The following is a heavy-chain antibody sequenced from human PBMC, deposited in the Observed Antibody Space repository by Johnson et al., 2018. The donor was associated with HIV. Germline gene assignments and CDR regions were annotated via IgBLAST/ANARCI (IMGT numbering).Heavy chain of an antibody. Sequence: VQLVESGGGVVQPGGSLRLSCAASGFSFSDYGMHWVLQATGKGLEWVSAIGTAGDTYYADSVKGRFTISRDNFKNTLYLQMNSLRAEDTAVYYCARDSQTYDYVWGSYRLKGDDAFDIWGQGTMVTVSS. V-gene: IGHV3-13*01. CDR1: GFSFSDYG. J-gene: IGHJ3*02. CDR3: ARDSQTYDYVWGSYRLKGDDAFDI. D-gene: IGHD3-16*02. CDR2: IGTAGDT.